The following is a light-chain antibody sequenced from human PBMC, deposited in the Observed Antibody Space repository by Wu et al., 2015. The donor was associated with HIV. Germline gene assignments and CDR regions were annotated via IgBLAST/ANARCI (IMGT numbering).Light chain of an antibody. V-gene: IGKV3-20*01. CDR2: DTP. CDR3: QQYDTSPYT. Sequence: IVLSQSPATLSLSPGERATLFCRASQTLTSGYLAWYQQKPGQAPRLFIYDTPKRHTGIPNRFSGSGSGTDFTLTIDGLQPDDFALYYCQQYDTSPYTFGQGTILEIK. J-gene: IGKJ2*01. CDR1: QTLTSGY.